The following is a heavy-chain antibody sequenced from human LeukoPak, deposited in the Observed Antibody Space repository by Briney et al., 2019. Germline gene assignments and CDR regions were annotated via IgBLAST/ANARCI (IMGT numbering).Heavy chain of an antibody. V-gene: IGHV1-69*01. CDR1: GGTFSSYA. CDR3: ARDMIGADYYDSSGYYLSD. J-gene: IGHJ4*02. D-gene: IGHD3-22*01. Sequence: GASVKVSCKASGGTFSSYAISWVRQAPGQGLEWMGGIIPIFGTANYAQKFQGRVTITADESTSTAYMELSSLGSEDTAVYYCARDMIGADYYDSSGYYLSDWGQGTLVTVSS. CDR2: IIPIFGTA.